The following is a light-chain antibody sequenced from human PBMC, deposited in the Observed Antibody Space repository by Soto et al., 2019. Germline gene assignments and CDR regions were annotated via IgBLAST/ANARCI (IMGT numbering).Light chain of an antibody. CDR1: SSDVGGYNY. J-gene: IGLJ1*01. CDR3: SSYAGSNNPFV. V-gene: IGLV2-8*01. CDR2: EVS. Sequence: QSALTQPPSASGSPGQSVTISCTGTSSDVGGYNYVSWYQHHPGKAPKLMIYEVSQRPSGVPDRFPGSKSGNTASLTVSGLQAEDEADYYCSSYAGSNNPFVLGTGTKLTVL.